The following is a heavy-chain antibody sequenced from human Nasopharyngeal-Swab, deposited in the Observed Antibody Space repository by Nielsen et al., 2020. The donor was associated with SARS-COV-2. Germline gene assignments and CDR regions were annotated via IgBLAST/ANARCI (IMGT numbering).Heavy chain of an antibody. V-gene: IGHV1-24*01. Sequence: ASVKVSCKVAGYTLTELAMHWVRQAPGKGLEWMGGFDPEDGETIYAQKFQGRVTMTEDTSTDTAYMELSSLRSEDTAVYYCATPIKPLAEIKYWGQRTLVTVSS. CDR1: GYTLTELA. J-gene: IGHJ4*02. CDR3: ATPIKPLAEIKY. D-gene: IGHD6-19*01. CDR2: FDPEDGET.